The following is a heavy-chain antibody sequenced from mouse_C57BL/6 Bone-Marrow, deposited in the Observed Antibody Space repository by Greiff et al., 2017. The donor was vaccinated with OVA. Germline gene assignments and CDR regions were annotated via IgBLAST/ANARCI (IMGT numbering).Heavy chain of an antibody. Sequence: QVQLQQSGAELVRPGTSVKVSCKASGYAFTNYLIEWVKQRPGQGLEWIGVINPGSGGTNYNEKFKGKATLTADKSSSTAYMQLSSLTSEDSAVYFCARHSYYYGSSLGYWGQGTTLTVSS. J-gene: IGHJ2*01. CDR1: GYAFTNYL. V-gene: IGHV1-54*01. CDR2: INPGSGGT. CDR3: ARHSYYYGSSLGY. D-gene: IGHD1-1*01.